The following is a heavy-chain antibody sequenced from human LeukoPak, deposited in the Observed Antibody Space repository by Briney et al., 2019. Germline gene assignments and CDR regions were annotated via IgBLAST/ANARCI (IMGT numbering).Heavy chain of an antibody. CDR3: ARDNNYGDYGAGYFDY. Sequence: SPSETLSLTCVVSGYSISSGYHWGWIRQPPGKGLEWIGYIYYSGSTNYNPSLKSRVTISVDTSKNQFSLKLSSVTAADTAVYYCARDNNYGDYGAGYFDYWGQGTLVTVSS. CDR2: IYYSGST. D-gene: IGHD4-17*01. CDR1: GYSISSGYH. V-gene: IGHV4-61*01. J-gene: IGHJ4*02.